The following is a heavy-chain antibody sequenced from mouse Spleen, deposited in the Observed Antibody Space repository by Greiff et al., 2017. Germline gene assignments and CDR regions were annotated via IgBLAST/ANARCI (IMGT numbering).Heavy chain of an antibody. Sequence: VQLQQSGPELVKPGASVKISCKASGYAFSSSWMNWVKQRPGKGLEWIGRIYPGDGDTNYNGKFKGKATLTADKSSSTAYMQLSSLTSEDSAVYFCAQYGNYGWFAYWGQGTLVTVSA. J-gene: IGHJ3*01. V-gene: IGHV1-82*01. CDR1: GYAFSSSW. CDR2: IYPGDGDT. D-gene: IGHD2-10*02. CDR3: AQYGNYGWFAY.